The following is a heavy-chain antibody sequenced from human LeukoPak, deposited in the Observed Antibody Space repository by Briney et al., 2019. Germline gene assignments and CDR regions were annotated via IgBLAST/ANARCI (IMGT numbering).Heavy chain of an antibody. D-gene: IGHD2-2*02. CDR2: ISGSGGST. CDR1: GFTFSSYA. J-gene: IGHJ4*02. V-gene: IGHV3-23*01. CDR3: AREGAYCSSTSCYTVFDY. Sequence: GGSLRLSCAASGFTFSSYAMSWVRQAPGKGLEWVSAISGSGGSTYYADSVKGRFTISRDNSKNTLYLQMNSLRAEDTAVYYCAREGAYCSSTSCYTVFDYWGQGTLVTVSS.